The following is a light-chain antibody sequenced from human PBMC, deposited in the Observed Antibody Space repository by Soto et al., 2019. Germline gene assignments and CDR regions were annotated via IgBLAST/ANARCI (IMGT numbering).Light chain of an antibody. Sequence: EIVLTQSPGTLSLSPGEGATLSCRASQTVTVNSLAWYQQTPGQTPRLLIYAASTRATGIPDRFNGSGSGTEFVLPIIRLGPEDFAMYYCQQYGDSPFTFCPGTKVDI. J-gene: IGKJ3*01. CDR3: QQYGDSPFT. V-gene: IGKV3-20*01. CDR2: AAS. CDR1: QTVTVNS.